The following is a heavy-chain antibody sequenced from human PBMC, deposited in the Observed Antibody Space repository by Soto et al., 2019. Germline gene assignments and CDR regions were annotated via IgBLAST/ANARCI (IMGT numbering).Heavy chain of an antibody. Sequence: CENLSLTCTVSGDSVTTFSDYWSWIRQPPGKGMEWIGYIYYSGSADYNPSLGSRVTISIDTSKNQFSLKLTSVTAADTAVYYCARGVGFGYYYYNMDLWGQGTTVTAS. CDR1: GDSVTTFSDY. CDR3: ARGVGFGYYYYNMDL. D-gene: IGHD3-10*01. CDR2: IYYSGSA. J-gene: IGHJ6*02. V-gene: IGHV4-61*01.